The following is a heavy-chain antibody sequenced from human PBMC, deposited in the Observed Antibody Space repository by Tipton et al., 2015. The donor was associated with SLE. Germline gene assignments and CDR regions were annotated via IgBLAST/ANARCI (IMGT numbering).Heavy chain of an antibody. CDR3: ARDSSGGYNWFDP. Sequence: TLSLTCTVSGGSISSSSYYWGWIRQPPGKGLEWIGSIYYSGSTYYNPSLKSRVTISVDTSKNQFSLKLSSVTAADTAVYYCARDSSGGYNWFDPWGQGTLVTVSS. V-gene: IGHV4-39*07. D-gene: IGHD3-22*01. J-gene: IGHJ5*02. CDR2: IYYSGST. CDR1: GGSISSSSYY.